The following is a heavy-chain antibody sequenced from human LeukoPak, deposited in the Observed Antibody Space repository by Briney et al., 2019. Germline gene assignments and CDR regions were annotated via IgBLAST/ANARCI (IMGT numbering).Heavy chain of an antibody. CDR1: GYTFTGYY. V-gene: IGHV1-2*02. D-gene: IGHD3-10*01. Sequence: ASVNVSCTASGYTFTGYYMHWVRQAPGQGLEWMGWINPNSGGTNYAQKFQGRVTMTRDTSISTAYMELSRLRSDDTAVYYCARDRYYGSGSYSVDYWGQGTLVTVSS. J-gene: IGHJ4*02. CDR2: INPNSGGT. CDR3: ARDRYYGSGSYSVDY.